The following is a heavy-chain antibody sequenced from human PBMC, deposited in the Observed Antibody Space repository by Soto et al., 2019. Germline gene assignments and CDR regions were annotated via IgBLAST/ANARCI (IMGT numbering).Heavy chain of an antibody. D-gene: IGHD3-10*01. V-gene: IGHV3-64*01. Sequence: EVQLVESGGGLVQPGGSLRLSCAASGFTFSSYAMHWVRQAPGKGLEYVSAISSNGGSTYYANSVKGRFTISRDNSTNTLYLQMGSLRAEDMALYYCARQGRAVSSYYFDYWGQGTLVNVSS. J-gene: IGHJ4*02. CDR1: GFTFSSYA. CDR2: ISSNGGST. CDR3: ARQGRAVSSYYFDY.